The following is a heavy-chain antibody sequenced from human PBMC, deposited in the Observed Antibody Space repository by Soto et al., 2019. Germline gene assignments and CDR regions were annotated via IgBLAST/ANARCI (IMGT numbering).Heavy chain of an antibody. D-gene: IGHD2-2*01. CDR3: ARDPTRCSYTSCYDGYYYYYMDV. V-gene: IGHV3-48*01. Sequence: EVQLVESGGGLVQPGGSLRLSCAASGFTFNNYGMYWVRQAPGKGLEWVSYISSSGSNIYYADSVKGRFTISRDNARNSLYQQMDSLRAEDTAIYYCARDPTRCSYTSCYDGYYYYYMDVWGKGTTVTVSS. CDR1: GFTFNNYG. J-gene: IGHJ6*03. CDR2: ISSSGSNI.